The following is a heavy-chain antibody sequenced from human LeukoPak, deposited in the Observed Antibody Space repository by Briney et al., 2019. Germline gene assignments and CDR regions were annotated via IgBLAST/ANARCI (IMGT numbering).Heavy chain of an antibody. Sequence: PGGSLRLSCAASGFTFDDYGMSWVRQAPGKGLEWVANIKQDESEKLYVDSVKGRFTISRDNAENSVYLQMNSLRDEDTAVYYCARGRFNYGWGMDVWGQGTTVTVSS. V-gene: IGHV3-7*01. J-gene: IGHJ6*02. CDR1: GFTFDDYG. D-gene: IGHD5-18*01. CDR3: ARGRFNYGWGMDV. CDR2: IKQDESEK.